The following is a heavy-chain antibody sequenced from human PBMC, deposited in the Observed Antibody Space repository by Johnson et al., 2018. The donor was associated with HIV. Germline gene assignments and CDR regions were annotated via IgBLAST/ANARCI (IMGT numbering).Heavy chain of an antibody. CDR3: AKGSPGTPAFDI. CDR2: ISYDGSNK. V-gene: IGHV3-30*18. J-gene: IGHJ3*02. Sequence: VQLVESGGGVVQPGRSLRLSCAASGFTFSSYGMHWVRQAPGKGLEWVAVISYDGSNKYYVDSVKGRFIISRDNSKNTLYLQMNSLRAEDTAVYYCAKGSPGTPAFDIWGQGTMVTVSS. CDR1: GFTFSSYG. D-gene: IGHD1-1*01.